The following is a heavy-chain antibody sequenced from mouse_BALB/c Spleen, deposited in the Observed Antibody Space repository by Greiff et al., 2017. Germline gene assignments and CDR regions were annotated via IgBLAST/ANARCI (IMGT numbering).Heavy chain of an antibody. Sequence: GQLQQSGAELMKPGASVKISCKATGYTFSSYWIEWVKQRPGHGLEWIGEILPGSGSTNYNEKFKGKATFTADTSSNTAYMQLSSLTSEDSAVYYCARRWLLRGAMDYWGQGTSVTVSS. CDR2: ILPGSGST. D-gene: IGHD2-3*01. J-gene: IGHJ4*01. CDR3: ARRWLLRGAMDY. V-gene: IGHV1-9*01. CDR1: GYTFSSYW.